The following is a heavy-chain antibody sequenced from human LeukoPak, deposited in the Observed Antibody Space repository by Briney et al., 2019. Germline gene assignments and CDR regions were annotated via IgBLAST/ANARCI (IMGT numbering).Heavy chain of an antibody. CDR3: AKDKAPLYSGYDWDLDF. V-gene: IGHV3-9*01. CDR2: ISWNSAYI. D-gene: IGHD5-12*01. J-gene: IGHJ4*02. CDR1: GFTFHHYA. Sequence: GGSLRLSCAASGFTFHHYAIHWVRQVPGKGLEWVSGISWNSAYIGYADSVKGRFTISRDNAKNSAYLQMNSLRAEDTALYYCAKDKAPLYSGYDWDLDFWGQGTMVTVSS.